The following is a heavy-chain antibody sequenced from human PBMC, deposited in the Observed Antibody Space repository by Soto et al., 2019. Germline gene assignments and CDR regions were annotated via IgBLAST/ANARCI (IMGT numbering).Heavy chain of an antibody. V-gene: IGHV3-23*01. Sequence: PGGSLRLSCAASGFTFSTYTMNWVRQVPGKGLEWVSGISVSGSHAYYADSVKGRFTISRDNFRSILFLQMNSLRAEYTAVYYCAKDLRKIVVVITDFDYWGQGTLVTVSS. D-gene: IGHD3-22*01. CDR3: AKDLRKIVVVITDFDY. CDR1: GFTFSTYT. J-gene: IGHJ4*02. CDR2: ISVSGSHA.